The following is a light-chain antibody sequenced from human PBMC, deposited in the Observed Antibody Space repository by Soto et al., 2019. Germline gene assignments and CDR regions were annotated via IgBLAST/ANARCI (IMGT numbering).Light chain of an antibody. J-gene: IGKJ4*01. V-gene: IGKV4-1*01. CDR3: QQYYSTPLLT. CDR1: QSVLYSSNNKNY. CDR2: WAS. Sequence: DIVMTQSPDSLAVSLGERGTINCKASQSVLYSSNNKNYLAWYQQKPGQPPKLLIYWASTRESGVPDRFSGSGSGTDFTLTISSLQAEDVAVYYCQQYYSTPLLTFGGGTKVEIK.